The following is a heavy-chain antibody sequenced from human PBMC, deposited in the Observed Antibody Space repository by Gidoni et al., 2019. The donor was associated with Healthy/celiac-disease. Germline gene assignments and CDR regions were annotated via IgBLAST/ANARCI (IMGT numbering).Heavy chain of an antibody. CDR2: IWYDGSNK. V-gene: IGHV3-33*01. CDR1: GFTFSSYA. Sequence: QVQLLESGGGVVQPGRSLRLSCAASGFTFSSYAMHWSRQAPGKGREWVAVIWYDGSNKYYADSVKGRFTISRDNSKNTLYLQMNSLRAEDTAVYYCARGLWLLDYWGQGTLVTVSS. J-gene: IGHJ4*02. CDR3: ARGLWLLDY. D-gene: IGHD5-18*01.